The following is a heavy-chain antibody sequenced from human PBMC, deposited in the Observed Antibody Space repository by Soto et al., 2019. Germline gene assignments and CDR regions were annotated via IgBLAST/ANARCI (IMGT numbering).Heavy chain of an antibody. CDR2: ISGGGTGT. D-gene: IGHD3-16*01. CDR1: GFTFNNYA. J-gene: IGHJ4*02. V-gene: IGHV3-23*01. Sequence: EVQLLQSGGGLVQPGGSLRLSCAASGFTFNNYAIHWVRQAPGEGLEWVSSISGGGTGTYSADAVKGRFTISSDKSRNTVYLQMSSLRAEDTAVYYCAKGPYYDNYGNWVANQAFDYWGQGNLVTVSS. CDR3: AKGPYYDNYGNWVANQAFDY.